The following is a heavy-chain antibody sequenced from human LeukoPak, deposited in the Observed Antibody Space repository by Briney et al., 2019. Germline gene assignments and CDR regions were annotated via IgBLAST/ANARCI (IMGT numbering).Heavy chain of an antibody. Sequence: PSETLSLTCTVSGGSISNYYWSWIRQPAGKGLEWIGRIYSSGITNYNPSLKSRVSMSVDTSKNQFSLKLTSVTAADTAVYYCARAGWYGSPLGYWGQGTLVTVSS. CDR2: IYSSGIT. CDR1: GGSISNYY. D-gene: IGHD6-13*01. CDR3: ARAGWYGSPLGY. J-gene: IGHJ4*02. V-gene: IGHV4-4*07.